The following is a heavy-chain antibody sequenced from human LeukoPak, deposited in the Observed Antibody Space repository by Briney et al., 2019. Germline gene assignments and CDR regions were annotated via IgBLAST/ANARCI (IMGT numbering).Heavy chain of an antibody. CDR2: ISGSGGST. CDR1: GFTFSSYA. V-gene: IGHV3-23*01. D-gene: IGHD3-22*01. Sequence: GGSLRLSCAASGFTFSSYAMSWVRQAPGKGLEWVSAISGSGGSTYYADSVKGRFTISRDNAKNSLYLQMNSLRAEDTAVYYCARYYYDSSGSYWGQGTLVTVSS. J-gene: IGHJ4*02. CDR3: ARYYYDSSGSY.